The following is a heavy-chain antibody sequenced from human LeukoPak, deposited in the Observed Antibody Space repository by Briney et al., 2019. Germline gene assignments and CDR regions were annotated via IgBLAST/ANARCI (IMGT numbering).Heavy chain of an antibody. D-gene: IGHD3-9*01. CDR1: GFNVSSNY. V-gene: IGHV3-53*01. Sequence: GGSLRRSCAASGFNVSSNYMSWVRQALGKGLESLSVIYTDGSTYYADCVKGRFTISRDNSKNTLYLQMNSLRVEDTAIYYFFFQAEDGIRYNSEFDYWGQGTLVTVPS. J-gene: IGHJ4*02. CDR2: IYTDGST. CDR3: FFQAEDGIRYNSEFDY.